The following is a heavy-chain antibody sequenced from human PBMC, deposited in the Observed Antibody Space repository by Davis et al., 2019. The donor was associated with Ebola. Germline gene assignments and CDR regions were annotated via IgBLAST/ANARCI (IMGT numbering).Heavy chain of an antibody. V-gene: IGHV3-30*02. CDR1: GFTFSVYG. CDR2: I. CDR3: ARGGGKDY. D-gene: IGHD4-23*01. J-gene: IGHJ4*02. Sequence: GESLKISCAASGFTFSVYGMHWFRQAPGKGLEWVAFIYTDSVKGRFTISRDNSKNTLYLQMNSLRAEDTAVYYCARGGGKDYWGQGTLVTVSS.